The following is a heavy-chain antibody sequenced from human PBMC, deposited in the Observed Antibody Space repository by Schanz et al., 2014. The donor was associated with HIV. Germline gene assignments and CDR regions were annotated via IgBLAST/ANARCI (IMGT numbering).Heavy chain of an antibody. J-gene: IGHJ6*02. CDR1: GFTFSRYW. D-gene: IGHD3-16*01. CDR2: IKEDGSEK. CDR3: ARDGGEV. V-gene: IGHV3-7*01. Sequence: EVQLVESGGGLVQPGGSLRLSCAASGFTFSRYWMTWVRQAPGKGLEWVANIKEDGSEKYHADSVKGRFTISRDNAKNSLFLQIESLRAEDTAVYYCARDGGEVWGQGTTVTVSS.